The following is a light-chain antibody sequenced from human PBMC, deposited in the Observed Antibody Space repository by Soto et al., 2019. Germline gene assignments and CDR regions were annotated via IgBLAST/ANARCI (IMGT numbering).Light chain of an antibody. Sequence: DIQMTQSPSSLSASIGDRVTITCRASQTIDTYVNWYQQKPGKAPTLLIYGGSTLESGAPSGFSGSGSGTDFTLTISNLRPEDFATYYCQQSFSTPYTFGQGTKLQIK. V-gene: IGKV1-39*01. CDR2: GGS. CDR3: QQSFSTPYT. CDR1: QTIDTY. J-gene: IGKJ2*01.